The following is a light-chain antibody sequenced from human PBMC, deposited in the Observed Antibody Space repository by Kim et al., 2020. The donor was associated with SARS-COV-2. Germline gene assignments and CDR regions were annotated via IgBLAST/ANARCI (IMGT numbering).Light chain of an antibody. Sequence: QSALTQPRSVSGSPGQSVTISCTGTSSDFGAYNYVSWYQQHPGTAPKLMIYDVTKRPSGVPDRVSGSKSGNTASLTISGLQAEDEADYYCCSYAGSYVFGTGTKVTVL. CDR1: SSDFGAYNY. CDR2: DVT. V-gene: IGLV2-11*01. CDR3: CSYAGSYV. J-gene: IGLJ1*01.